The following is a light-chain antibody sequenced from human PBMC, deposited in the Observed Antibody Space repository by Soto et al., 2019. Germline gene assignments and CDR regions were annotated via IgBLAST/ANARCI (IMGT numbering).Light chain of an antibody. V-gene: IGKV3-20*01. CDR1: QSVSNNY. J-gene: IGKJ1*01. Sequence: GAVSLSKGERATLSCRASQSVSNNYLAWYQQKPGQAPRLLIYGASNRATGIPDRFSGSGSGTDFTLTISRLEPEDFAVYYCQQYGISGTFGQGTKVDI. CDR3: QQYGISGT. CDR2: GAS.